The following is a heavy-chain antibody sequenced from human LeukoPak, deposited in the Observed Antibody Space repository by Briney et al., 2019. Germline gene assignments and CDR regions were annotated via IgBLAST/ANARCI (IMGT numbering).Heavy chain of an antibody. D-gene: IGHD1-1*01. CDR2: ISGSGSIT. Sequence: GGSLRLSCAAAGFTFNDYAMSWVRQAPGKGLEWVSTISGSGSITYYADSVKGRFTISRDSTTNTLFLQMNSLRAEDTAVYYCGKSQKATTGTSSFEVWGQGTMVSVSS. CDR3: GKSQKATTGTSSFEV. V-gene: IGHV3-23*01. CDR1: GFTFNDYA. J-gene: IGHJ3*01.